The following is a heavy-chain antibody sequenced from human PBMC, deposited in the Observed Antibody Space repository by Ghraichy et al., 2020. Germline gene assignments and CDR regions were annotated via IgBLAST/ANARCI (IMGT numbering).Heavy chain of an antibody. V-gene: IGHV4-59*01. D-gene: IGHD1-1*01. CDR2: IYYDGTT. CDR3: AKLSGTSALGY. Sequence: SETLSLTCTVSGGSLSSYSWSWIRQPPGKGLEWIGYIYYDGTTNYNPSLKSRVPISVDTSKNKFSLKLSSVTAADTAVYYCAKLSGTSALGYWGQGTLVSVSS. J-gene: IGHJ4*02. CDR1: GGSLSSYS.